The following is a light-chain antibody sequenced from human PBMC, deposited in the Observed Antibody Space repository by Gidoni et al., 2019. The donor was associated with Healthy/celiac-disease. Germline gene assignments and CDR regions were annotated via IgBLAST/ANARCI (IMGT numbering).Light chain of an antibody. CDR2: DVS. J-gene: IGLJ2*01. V-gene: IGLV2-11*01. CDR3: CSYAGSYTVV. CDR1: SSDVGGYNY. Sequence: QSALTPPRSVSGSPGQSVTISCTGTSSDVGGYNYVSWYQQHPGKAPKLMIYDVSKRPSGVPDRVSGSKSGNTASLTISVLQAEDEAEYYCCSYAGSYTVVFGGGTKLTVL.